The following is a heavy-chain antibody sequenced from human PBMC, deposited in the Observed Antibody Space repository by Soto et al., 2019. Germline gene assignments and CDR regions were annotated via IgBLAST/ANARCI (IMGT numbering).Heavy chain of an antibody. Sequence: QLQLVESGGGVVQPGRSLRLSCAASDSTFSNYIMHWVRQAPGKGLEWVAFISYDGSNSNYADFVEGRFTISRDNPKNMLYLQLSSLRPDDTAVYYCAGGDNYYALGVWGQGTTVTVSS. CDR2: ISYDGSNS. J-gene: IGHJ6*02. D-gene: IGHD2-15*01. CDR3: AGGDNYYALGV. CDR1: DSTFSNYI. V-gene: IGHV3-30*04.